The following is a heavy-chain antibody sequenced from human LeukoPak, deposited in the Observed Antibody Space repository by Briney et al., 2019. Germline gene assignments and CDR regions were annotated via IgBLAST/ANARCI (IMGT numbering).Heavy chain of an antibody. CDR1: GYTFTGYY. D-gene: IGHD6-13*01. V-gene: IGHV1-2*02. CDR2: INPNSGGT. J-gene: IGHJ5*02. CDR3: ARAVGIAAAGRYWFDP. Sequence: ASVKVSCKASGYTFTGYYMHWVRQAPGQGLEWMGWINPNSGGTNYAQKFQGRVTMTRDTSISTAYMELSRLRSDDTAVYYCARAVGIAAAGRYWFDPWGQGTQVTVSS.